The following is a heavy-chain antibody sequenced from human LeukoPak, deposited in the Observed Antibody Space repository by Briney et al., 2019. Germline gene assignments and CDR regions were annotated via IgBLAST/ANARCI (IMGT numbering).Heavy chain of an antibody. CDR2: LYFSGST. Sequence: SKTLSLTCTVSGNSISNYYWSWIRQPPGKGLEWIGYLYFSGSTNYNPSLKSRVTISVDTSKNQFSLKLSSVTAADTAMYYCARGIAGEWLPIWGQGTLVTVSS. D-gene: IGHD3-3*01. J-gene: IGHJ4*02. CDR1: GNSISNYY. CDR3: ARGIAGEWLPI. V-gene: IGHV4-59*01.